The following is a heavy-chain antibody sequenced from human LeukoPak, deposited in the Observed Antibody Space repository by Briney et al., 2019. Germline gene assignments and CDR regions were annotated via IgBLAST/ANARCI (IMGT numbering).Heavy chain of an antibody. J-gene: IGHJ5*02. Sequence: PSETLSLTCAVYGGSFSGYYWSWIRQPPGKGLEWIGEINHSGSTNYNPSLKSRVTISVDTSKNQFSLKLSSVTAADTAVYYCAGPPTSSWYWGKGWFDPWGRGTLVTVSS. CDR3: AGPPTSSWYWGKGWFDP. D-gene: IGHD6-13*01. CDR1: GGSFSGYY. V-gene: IGHV4-34*01. CDR2: INHSGST.